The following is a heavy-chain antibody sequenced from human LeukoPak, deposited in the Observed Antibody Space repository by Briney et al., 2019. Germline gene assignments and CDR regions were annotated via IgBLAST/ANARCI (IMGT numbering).Heavy chain of an antibody. CDR3: AKAHSSSWYYFGD. Sequence: GGSLRLSCAASGFTFSSYSMNWVRQAPGKGLEWVSSISSSSSYIYYADSVKGRFTISRDNSKNTLYLQMNSLRAEDTAVYYCAKAHSSSWYYFGDWGQGARVTVSS. V-gene: IGHV3-21*04. CDR2: ISSSSSYI. J-gene: IGHJ4*02. D-gene: IGHD6-13*01. CDR1: GFTFSSYS.